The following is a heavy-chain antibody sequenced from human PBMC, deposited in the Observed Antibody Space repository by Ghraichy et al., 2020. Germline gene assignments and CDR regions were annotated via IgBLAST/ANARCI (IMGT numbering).Heavy chain of an antibody. J-gene: IGHJ4*02. CDR2: IRSKAYGGTT. Sequence: GGSLRLSCTASGFTFGDYAMSWFRQALGKGLEWVGFIRSKAYGGTTEYAASVKGRFTISRDDSKSIAYLQMNSLKTEDTAVYYCTRASSIAARSIVDYWGQGTLVTVSS. V-gene: IGHV3-49*03. D-gene: IGHD6-6*01. CDR1: GFTFGDYA. CDR3: TRASSIAARSIVDY.